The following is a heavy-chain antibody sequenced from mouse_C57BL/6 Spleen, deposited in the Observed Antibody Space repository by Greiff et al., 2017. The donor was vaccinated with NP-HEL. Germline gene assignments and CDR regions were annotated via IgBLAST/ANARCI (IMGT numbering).Heavy chain of an antibody. D-gene: IGHD3-2*02. Sequence: EVQLQQSGPELVKPGASVKIPCKASGYTFTDYNMDWVKQSHGKSLEWIGDINPNNGGTIYNQKFKGKATLTVDKSSSTAYMELRSLTSEDTAVYYCARMLDSSGYYYAMDYWGQGTSVTVSS. V-gene: IGHV1-18*01. CDR1: GYTFTDYN. J-gene: IGHJ4*01. CDR3: ARMLDSSGYYYAMDY. CDR2: INPNNGGT.